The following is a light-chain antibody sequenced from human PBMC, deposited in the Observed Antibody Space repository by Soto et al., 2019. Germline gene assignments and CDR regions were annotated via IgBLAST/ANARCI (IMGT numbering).Light chain of an antibody. V-gene: IGLV2-11*01. CDR3: CSYAASNTFV. J-gene: IGLJ1*01. Sequence: QSVLTQPRSVSGSPGQSVTISCTGTSSDVGGYNYVSWYQQHPGKAPKLMIYDVSKRPSGVPDRFSGSKSGNTASLTISGLQVEDEADYYCCSYAASNTFVFGTGTKVTVL. CDR2: DVS. CDR1: SSDVGGYNY.